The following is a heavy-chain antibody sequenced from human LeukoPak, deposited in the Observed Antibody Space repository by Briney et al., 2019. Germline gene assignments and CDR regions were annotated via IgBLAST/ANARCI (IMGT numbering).Heavy chain of an antibody. Sequence: GGSLRLACAASGYTFSSYSMNWVRQAPGMGLEWVSSISSSSSYIYYADSVKGRFTISRDNAKNSLYLQMNSLRAEDTAVYYCASWITMVRGVIRGMDVWGQGTTVTVSS. J-gene: IGHJ6*02. CDR2: ISSSSSYI. V-gene: IGHV3-21*01. D-gene: IGHD3-10*01. CDR3: ASWITMVRGVIRGMDV. CDR1: GYTFSSYS.